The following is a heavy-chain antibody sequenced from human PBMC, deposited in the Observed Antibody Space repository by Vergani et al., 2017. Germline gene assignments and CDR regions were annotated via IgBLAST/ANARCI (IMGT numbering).Heavy chain of an antibody. V-gene: IGHV3-33*01. CDR1: GFTFNQYG. CDR2: TWYDGNNK. Sequence: QVPLVESGGGVVQPGRSLRLSCAASGFTFNQYGMHWVRQAPGKGLEWVAVTWYDGNNKQYADSVKGRFTISRDNYKSTMYLQMNSLRDEDTGVYYCARDLRLLYNRFDPWGQGTLVTVSS. J-gene: IGHJ5*02. D-gene: IGHD1-14*01. CDR3: ARDLRLLYNRFDP.